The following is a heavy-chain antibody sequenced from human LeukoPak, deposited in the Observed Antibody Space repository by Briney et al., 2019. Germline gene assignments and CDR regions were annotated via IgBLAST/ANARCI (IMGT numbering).Heavy chain of an antibody. CDR3: ARDRDYYGSGSYYSKIDY. J-gene: IGHJ4*02. Sequence: ASVKVSCTASGYTFTSYGISWVRQAPGQGLEWMGWISAYNGNTNYAQKLQGRVTMTTDKSKSTAYMELRSLRSDDTAVYYCARDRDYYGSGSYYSKIDYWGQGTLVTVSS. CDR1: GYTFTSYG. CDR2: ISAYNGNT. V-gene: IGHV1-18*04. D-gene: IGHD3-10*01.